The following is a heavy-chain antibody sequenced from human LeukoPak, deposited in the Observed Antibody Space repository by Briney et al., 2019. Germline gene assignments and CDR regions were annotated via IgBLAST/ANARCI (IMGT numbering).Heavy chain of an antibody. CDR2: INQDESEK. CDR1: GFTFSSYW. D-gene: IGHD2/OR15-2a*01. V-gene: IGHV3-7*05. CDR3: TRARVSSYYGMDI. J-gene: IGHJ6*02. Sequence: GGSLRLSCAASGFTFSSYWMSWVRQAPGKGLEWVANINQDESEKYHVDSVKGRFTISRDNAKNSLYLQMNSLRAEDTAVYYCTRARVSSYYGMDIWGQGTTVTVSS.